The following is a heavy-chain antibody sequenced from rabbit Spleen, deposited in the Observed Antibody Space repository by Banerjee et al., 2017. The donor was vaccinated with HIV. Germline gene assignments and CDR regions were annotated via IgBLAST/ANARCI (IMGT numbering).Heavy chain of an antibody. CDR2: IDGGDGSST. J-gene: IGHJ4*01. V-gene: IGHV1S45*01. Sequence: QEQLVESGGGLVQPGGSLKLSCKASGFDFSNYGVSWVRQAPGKGLEWIACIDGGDGSSTAYANWAKGRFTISKTSSTTVPLQMTSLTAADTATYFCARGSAAMTMVITGFYLNLWGPGTLVTVS. CDR1: GFDFSNYG. D-gene: IGHD2-1*01. CDR3: ARGSAAMTMVITGFYLNL.